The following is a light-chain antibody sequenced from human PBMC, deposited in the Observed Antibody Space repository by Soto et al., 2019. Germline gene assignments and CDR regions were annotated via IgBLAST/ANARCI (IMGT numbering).Light chain of an antibody. CDR2: HNN. CDR3: SSYTSSDTVV. CDR1: SSNIGADFD. J-gene: IGLJ2*01. V-gene: IGLV1-40*01. Sequence: QSVLTQPPSVSGAPGQRVTISCTGSSSNIGADFDVHWYQHLPGTAPKLLISHNNNRPSGVPDRFSGSKSGTSASLAITGLQADDEAVYYCSSYTSSDTVVFGGGTQLTGL.